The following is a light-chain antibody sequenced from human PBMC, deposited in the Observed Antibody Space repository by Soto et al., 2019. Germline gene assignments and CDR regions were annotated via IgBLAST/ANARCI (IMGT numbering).Light chain of an antibody. V-gene: IGLV2-14*01. CDR3: SSYTSSSTSV. CDR1: SSDVGGYNY. CDR2: EVS. Sequence: QSVLTQPASVAGSPGQSITISCAGTSSDVGGYNYVSWYQHHPGKAPKLMIYEVSDRPSGVSNRFSGSKSGNTASLTISGLKAEDEADYYCSSYTSSSTSVFGSGTKVT. J-gene: IGLJ1*01.